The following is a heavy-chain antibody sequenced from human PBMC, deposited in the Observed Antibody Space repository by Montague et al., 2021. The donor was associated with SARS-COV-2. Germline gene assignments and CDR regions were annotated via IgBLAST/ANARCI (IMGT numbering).Heavy chain of an antibody. CDR1: GFSFSSFA. CDR2: VSGSGSNK. J-gene: IGHJ6*02. Sequence: SLRLSCAASGFSFSSFAMTWVRQAAGKGLEWVSTVSGSGSNKYYRDSVKGRFIISRDNSKNTLFLQMNSLRAEDTGVYFCAKEGSISSEYYGMDVWGQGTTVSVSS. CDR3: AKEGSISSEYYGMDV. V-gene: IGHV3-23*01. D-gene: IGHD6-6*01.